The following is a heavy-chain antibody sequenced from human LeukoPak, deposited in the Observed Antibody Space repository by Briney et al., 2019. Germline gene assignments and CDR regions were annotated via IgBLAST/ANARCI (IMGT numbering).Heavy chain of an antibody. Sequence: GESLKISCKGSGYSFTSYWIGWVRQMPGKGLEWMGIIYPGDSDTRYSPSFQGQVTISADKSISTAYLQWSSLKASDTAMYYCARQDCSSTSCSYYFDYWGQGTLVTVSS. CDR3: ARQDCSSTSCSYYFDY. CDR2: IYPGDSDT. D-gene: IGHD2-2*01. V-gene: IGHV5-51*01. J-gene: IGHJ4*02. CDR1: GYSFTSYW.